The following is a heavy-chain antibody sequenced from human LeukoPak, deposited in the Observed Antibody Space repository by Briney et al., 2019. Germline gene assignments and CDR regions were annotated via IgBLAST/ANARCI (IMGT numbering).Heavy chain of an antibody. V-gene: IGHV1-2*02. Sequence: GASVKVSCKASGYTFTGYYMHWVRQAPGQGLEWMGWINPNSGGTNYAQKFQGRVTMTRDTSISTAYMELSRLRSDDTAVYYCARDSRDFWSGYYTCYFDYWGQGTLVTVSS. D-gene: IGHD3-3*01. CDR3: ARDSRDFWSGYYTCYFDY. CDR2: INPNSGGT. CDR1: GYTFTGYY. J-gene: IGHJ4*02.